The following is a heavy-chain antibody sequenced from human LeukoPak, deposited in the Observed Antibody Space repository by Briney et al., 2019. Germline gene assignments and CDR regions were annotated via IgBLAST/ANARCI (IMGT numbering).Heavy chain of an antibody. CDR1: GFTFSSYA. V-gene: IGHV3-23*01. D-gene: IGHD4-17*01. CDR3: AKDRREYGDYDQVFDN. J-gene: IGHJ4*02. CDR2: ISGSGVNT. Sequence: GGSLRLSCAASGFTFSSYAMSWVRQAPGKGLEWVSVISGSGVNTYYADSVKGRFTISRDNSKNTLFLQMNSLRAEDTAVYYCAKDRREYGDYDQVFDNWGQGTPVTVSS.